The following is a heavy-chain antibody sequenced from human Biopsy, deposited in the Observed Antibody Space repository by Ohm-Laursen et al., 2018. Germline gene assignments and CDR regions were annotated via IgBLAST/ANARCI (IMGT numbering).Heavy chain of an antibody. D-gene: IGHD4-17*01. Sequence: LRLSCAASGFTFKNYAMNWVRQAPGKGLDWVSSIDSSAASTFYADSVKGRFTISRDNSKSTLFLQMNSLRAADTAIYYCTSDLNGDPSAFDYWGQGTPVTVSS. CDR2: IDSSAAST. CDR3: TSDLNGDPSAFDY. CDR1: GFTFKNYA. V-gene: IGHV3-23*01. J-gene: IGHJ4*02.